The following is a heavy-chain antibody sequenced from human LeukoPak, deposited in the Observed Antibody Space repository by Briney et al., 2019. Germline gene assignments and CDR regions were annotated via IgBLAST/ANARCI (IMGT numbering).Heavy chain of an antibody. D-gene: IGHD6-19*01. CDR1: GGSISSYY. J-gene: IGHJ4*02. CDR2: IYTSGST. Sequence: PSETLSLTCTASGGSISSYYWSWIRQPAGKGLEWIGRIYTSGSTNYNPSLKSRVTMSVDTSKNQFSLKLSSVTAADTAVYYCARDSRLWYSSGWYYFDYWGQGTLVTVSS. V-gene: IGHV4-4*07. CDR3: ARDSRLWYSSGWYYFDY.